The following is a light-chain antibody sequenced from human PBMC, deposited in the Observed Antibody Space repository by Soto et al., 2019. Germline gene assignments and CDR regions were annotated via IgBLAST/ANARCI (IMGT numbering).Light chain of an antibody. J-gene: IGKJ5*01. CDR2: YAS. CDR3: QQYNNWPPIT. V-gene: IGKV3-15*01. CDR1: QSVSNN. Sequence: EIMMTQSPATLSVSPGERATLSCRASQSVSNNLAWYQQKPGQAPRLLIYYASTRATGIPARFSGSGSGTELPLTISSLQSEDFALYYCQQYNNWPPITFGQGTRLEIK.